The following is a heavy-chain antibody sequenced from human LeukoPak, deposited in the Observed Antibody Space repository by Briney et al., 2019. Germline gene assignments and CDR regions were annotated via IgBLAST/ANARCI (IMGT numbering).Heavy chain of an antibody. CDR2: IYSGGST. CDR1: GFTVSSNY. J-gene: IGHJ4*02. Sequence: PGRSLRLSCAASGFTVSSNYMSWVRQAPGKGLEWVSVIYSGGSTYYADSVKGRFTISRDNSKNTLYLQMNSLRAEDTAVYYCARDQGVGADDYWGQGTLVTVSS. D-gene: IGHD1-26*01. CDR3: ARDQGVGADDY. V-gene: IGHV3-66*01.